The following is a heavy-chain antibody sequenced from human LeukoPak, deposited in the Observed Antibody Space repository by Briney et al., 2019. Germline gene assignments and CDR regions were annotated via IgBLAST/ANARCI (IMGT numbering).Heavy chain of an antibody. CDR3: ARDKIRRDGYRDSY. D-gene: IGHD5-24*01. CDR2: IYHSGST. J-gene: IGHJ4*02. Sequence: SETLSLTCAVSGYSISNSYYWGWIRQPPGKGLEWIGSIYHSGSTYYNPSLRSRVTISVDTSKNQFSLKLSSVTAADTAVYYCARDKIRRDGYRDSYWGQGTLVTVSS. CDR1: GYSISNSYY. V-gene: IGHV4-38-2*02.